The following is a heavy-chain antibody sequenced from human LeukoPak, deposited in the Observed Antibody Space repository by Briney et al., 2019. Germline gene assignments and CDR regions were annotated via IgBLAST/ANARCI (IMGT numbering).Heavy chain of an antibody. CDR3: AVTTRYYDSSGYLTYFDY. J-gene: IGHJ4*02. V-gene: IGHV3-21*01. D-gene: IGHD3-22*01. CDR2: ISSSSSYI. Sequence: GGSLRLSCAASGFTFSSYSMNWARQAPGKGLEWVSSISSSSSYIYYADSVKGRFTISRDNAKNSLYLQMNSLRAEDTAVYYCAVTTRYYDSSGYLTYFDYWGQGTLVTVSS. CDR1: GFTFSSYS.